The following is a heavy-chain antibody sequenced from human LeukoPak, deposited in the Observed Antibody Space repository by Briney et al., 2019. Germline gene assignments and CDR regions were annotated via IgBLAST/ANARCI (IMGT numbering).Heavy chain of an antibody. CDR1: GFTFGNSW. D-gene: IGHD1-14*01. V-gene: IGHV3-74*01. CDR3: VVVVEPPDSDGFDV. Sequence: PGGSLRLSCAASGFTFGNSWVHWVRQAPGKGLVWVSLINADGSTTTYADSVKGRFTISRYNARNTVSLEMNSLTIEDTAVYYCVVVVEPPDSDGFDVWGQGTMITFSS. CDR2: INADGSTT. J-gene: IGHJ3*01.